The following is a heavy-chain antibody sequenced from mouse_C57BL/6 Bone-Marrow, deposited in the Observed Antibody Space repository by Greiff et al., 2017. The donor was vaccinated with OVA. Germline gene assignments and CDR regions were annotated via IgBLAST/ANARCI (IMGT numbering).Heavy chain of an antibody. Sequence: EVQLQQSGPELVKPGASVKISCKASGYTFTDYYMNWVKQSHGKSLEWIGDINPNNGGNSYNQQFKGKATLTVDKSSSTAYMELRSLTSEDSAVYYCARSGYGLYYAMDYWGQGTSVTVSS. D-gene: IGHD2-2*01. V-gene: IGHV1-26*01. CDR1: GYTFTDYY. J-gene: IGHJ4*01. CDR2: INPNNGGN. CDR3: ARSGYGLYYAMDY.